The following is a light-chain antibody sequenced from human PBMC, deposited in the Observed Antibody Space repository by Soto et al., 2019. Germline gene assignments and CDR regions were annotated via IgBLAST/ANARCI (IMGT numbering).Light chain of an antibody. J-gene: IGKJ1*01. Sequence: EIVLTQSTGTLSLSPGERATLSCRASQSVSSYLAWYQQKPGQAPRLLIYGVSSRATGIPDRFSGSGSGTDFTLTISSLQPDDFATYYCQQYNSYSRTFGQGTKVDIK. CDR1: QSVSSY. CDR2: GVS. V-gene: IGKV3-20*01. CDR3: QQYNSYSRT.